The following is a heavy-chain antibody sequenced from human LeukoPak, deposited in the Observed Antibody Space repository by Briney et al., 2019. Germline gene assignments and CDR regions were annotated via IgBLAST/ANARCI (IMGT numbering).Heavy chain of an antibody. D-gene: IGHD6-19*01. CDR2: ISPGDGSK. J-gene: IGHJ4*02. V-gene: IGHV3-11*01. Sequence: GGSLRLSCAAFGFTFTDYHMSWIRQAPGKGLECVSYISPGDGSKYFADSVKGRFTVSRDNAKHSLYLQMNSLTAEDTAVYYCAGGRDTAVAGPGGYFDYWAQGTLVTVSS. CDR3: AGGRDTAVAGPGGYFDY. CDR1: GFTFTDYH.